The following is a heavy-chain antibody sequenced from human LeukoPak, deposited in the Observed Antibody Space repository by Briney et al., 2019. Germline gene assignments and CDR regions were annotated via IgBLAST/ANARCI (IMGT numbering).Heavy chain of an antibody. CDR1: GFTFSSYA. D-gene: IGHD3-22*01. Sequence: GGSLRLSCAASGFTFSSYAMSWVRQAPGKGLEWVSVIYSGGSTYYADSVKGRFTISRDNSKNTLYLQMNSLRAEDTAVYYCASNTYYYEDGAFDIWGQGTMVTVSS. J-gene: IGHJ3*02. CDR3: ASNTYYYEDGAFDI. V-gene: IGHV3-66*01. CDR2: IYSGGST.